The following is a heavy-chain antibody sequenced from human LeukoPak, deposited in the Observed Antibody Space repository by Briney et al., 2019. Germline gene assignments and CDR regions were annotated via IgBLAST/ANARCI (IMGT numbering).Heavy chain of an antibody. CDR3: AKGRQQCWTFDALDM. CDR2: ISYDGGKR. D-gene: IGHD3-3*02. J-gene: IGHJ3*02. CDR1: GFTFSTYE. V-gene: IGHV3-30*18. Sequence: PGGSLRLSCAASGFTFSTYEMNGVRQAPGKGLEWVALISYDGGKRYYADSVKGRFTISRDNSNNTLYLQMNSLIPDDTAVYYCAKGRQQCWTFDALDMWGQGTMVTVSS.